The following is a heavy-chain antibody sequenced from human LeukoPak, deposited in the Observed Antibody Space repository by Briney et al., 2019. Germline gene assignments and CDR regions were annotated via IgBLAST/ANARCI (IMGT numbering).Heavy chain of an antibody. CDR1: GGSFSGYY. CDR3: ARGNLFDY. D-gene: IGHD1-14*01. CDR2: INHSGST. J-gene: IGHJ4*02. Sequence: SETLSLTCAVYGGSFSGYYWSWIRQPPGKGLEWIGEINHSGSTDYNPSLKSRVTISVDASKNQFSLKLSSVTAADTAVYYCARGNLFDYWGQGTLVTVSS. V-gene: IGHV4-34*01.